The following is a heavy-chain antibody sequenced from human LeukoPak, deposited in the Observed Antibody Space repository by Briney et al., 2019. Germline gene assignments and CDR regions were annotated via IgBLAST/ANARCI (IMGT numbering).Heavy chain of an antibody. V-gene: IGHV3-9*01. CDR1: GFTFSSYS. D-gene: IGHD3-10*01. Sequence: GGSLRLSCAASGFTFSSYSMNWVRQAPGKGLEWVSGISWNSGSIGYADSVKGRFTISRDNAKNSLYLQMNSLRAEDTALYYCAKDSVTYYYGSGSLTWGQGTLVTVSS. J-gene: IGHJ4*02. CDR2: ISWNSGSI. CDR3: AKDSVTYYYGSGSLT.